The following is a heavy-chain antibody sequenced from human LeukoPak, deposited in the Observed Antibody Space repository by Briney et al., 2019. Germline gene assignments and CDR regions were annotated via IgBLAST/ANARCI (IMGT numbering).Heavy chain of an antibody. CDR2: ISYDGSNK. V-gene: IGHV3-30-3*01. J-gene: IGHJ4*02. CDR1: GFTFSSYA. CDR3: ARIGSGSYLDY. Sequence: GGSLRLSCAASGFTFSSYAMHWVRQAPGKGLEWVAVISYDGSNKYYADSVKGRSTISRDNSKNTLYLQMNSLRAEDTAVYYCARIGSGSYLDYWGQGTLVTVSS. D-gene: IGHD1-26*01.